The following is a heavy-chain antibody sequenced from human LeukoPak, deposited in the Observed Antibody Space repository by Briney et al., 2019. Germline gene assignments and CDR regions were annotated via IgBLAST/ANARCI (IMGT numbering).Heavy chain of an antibody. D-gene: IGHD1-26*01. CDR1: GFTFSSYA. J-gene: IGHJ4*02. V-gene: IGHV3-23*01. CDR3: ARADGGSYYTGLFDY. CDR2: ISGSGGST. Sequence: AGASLRLSCAASGFTFSSYAMSWVRQAPGKGLEWVSAISGSGGSTYYADSVKGRFTISRDNSKNTLYLQMNSLRAEDTAVYYCARADGGSYYTGLFDYWGQGTLVTVSS.